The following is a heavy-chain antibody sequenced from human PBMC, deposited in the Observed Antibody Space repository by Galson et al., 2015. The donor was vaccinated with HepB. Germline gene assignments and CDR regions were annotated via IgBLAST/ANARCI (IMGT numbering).Heavy chain of an antibody. V-gene: IGHV3-23*01. CDR3: AKGNWVDF. CDR1: GFAFSSYV. CDR2: ISSGGSI. D-gene: IGHD7-27*01. J-gene: IGHJ4*02. Sequence: SLRLSCAASGFAFSSYVMTWVRQAPEKGLEWVSTISSGGSIYYADSVKGRFTISRDNSKNTLYLQMNSLRAEDTAVYYCAKGNWVDFWGQGTLVTVSS.